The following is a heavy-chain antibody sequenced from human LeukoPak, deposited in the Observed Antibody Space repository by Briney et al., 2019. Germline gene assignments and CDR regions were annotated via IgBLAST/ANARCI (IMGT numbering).Heavy chain of an antibody. D-gene: IGHD4/OR15-4a*01. CDR3: AKVSLNMVNDAFDI. Sequence: GGSLRLSCAASGFTFSSYGMHWVRQAPGKGLEWVALIRYDGSNKYYADSVKGRFTISRDNSKNTLYLQMNSLRAEDTAMYYCAKVSLNMVNDAFDIWGQGTMVSVSS. V-gene: IGHV3-30*02. CDR1: GFTFSSYG. CDR2: IRYDGSNK. J-gene: IGHJ3*02.